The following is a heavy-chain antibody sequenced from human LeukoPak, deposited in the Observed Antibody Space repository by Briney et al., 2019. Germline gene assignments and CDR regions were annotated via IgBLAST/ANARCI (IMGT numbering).Heavy chain of an antibody. Sequence: ASVKVSCKASGGTFSRYAISWVRQAPGQGLEWLGWISGNNGNAKYAQKVQGRVTMTTDTATGTAYMELGSLRSDDTAVYYCARDRKGYGGVRFWGQGTLVTVSS. CDR2: ISGNNGNA. CDR3: ARDRKGYGGVRF. CDR1: GGTFSRYA. J-gene: IGHJ4*02. D-gene: IGHD4-23*01. V-gene: IGHV1-18*01.